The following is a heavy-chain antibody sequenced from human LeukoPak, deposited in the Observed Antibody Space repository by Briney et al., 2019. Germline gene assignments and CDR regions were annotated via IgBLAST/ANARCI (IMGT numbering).Heavy chain of an antibody. CDR3: ARDGIAVFGVITGNYYYMDV. D-gene: IGHD3-3*01. CDR2: ISHSGGT. Sequence: SETLSLTCAVHGGSFSDYSWSWIRQPPGKGLEWIGEISHSGGTNYNPSLKSRVTMSVDTSSNQFSLKLKSVTAADTAVYYCARDGIAVFGVITGNYYYMDVWGNGTTVTVSS. V-gene: IGHV4-34*01. CDR1: GGSFSDYS. J-gene: IGHJ6*03.